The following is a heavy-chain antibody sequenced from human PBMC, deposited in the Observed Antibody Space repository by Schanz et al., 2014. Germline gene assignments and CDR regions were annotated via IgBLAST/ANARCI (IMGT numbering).Heavy chain of an antibody. CDR2: ISHSGGSK. J-gene: IGHJ2*01. V-gene: IGHV3-23*04. CDR3: AREQIMAAAGLVDY. Sequence: EVRLVESGGGLVQPGGSLRLSCAASGFTFNSYAMTWVRQAPGKGLEWVSSISHSGGSKYYADSVKGRFTISRDNAKNSLYLQMNSLRAEDTAVYYCAREQIMAAAGLVDYWGRGTLVTVSS. D-gene: IGHD6-13*01. CDR1: GFTFNSYA.